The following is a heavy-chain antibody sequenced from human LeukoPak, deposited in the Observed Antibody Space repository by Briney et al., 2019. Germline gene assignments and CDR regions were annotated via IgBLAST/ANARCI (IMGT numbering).Heavy chain of an antibody. Sequence: SETLSLTCTVSGGSISSYYWSWIRQPPGKGLEWIGYIYTSGSTNYNPSLKSRSPISVDTSKNQFSLKLSSVTAADTAVYYCARLNGIAARIYYYMDVWGKGTTVTVSS. CDR1: GGSISSYY. CDR2: IYTSGST. V-gene: IGHV4-4*09. CDR3: ARLNGIAARIYYYMDV. D-gene: IGHD6-6*01. J-gene: IGHJ6*03.